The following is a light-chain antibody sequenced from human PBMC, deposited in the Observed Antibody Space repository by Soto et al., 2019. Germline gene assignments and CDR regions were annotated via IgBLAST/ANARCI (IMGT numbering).Light chain of an antibody. CDR3: QQRSAGVT. J-gene: IGKJ5*01. CDR2: DAS. V-gene: IGKV3D-20*02. CDR1: QSVSSNF. Sequence: EIVLTQSPGTLSLSPGERATLSCRASQSVSSNFLAWYQQKPGQAPRLLIYDASNRATAIPGRFSGSGSGTDFTLTISSLEPEDSAVYYCQQRSAGVTFGQGTRLEIK.